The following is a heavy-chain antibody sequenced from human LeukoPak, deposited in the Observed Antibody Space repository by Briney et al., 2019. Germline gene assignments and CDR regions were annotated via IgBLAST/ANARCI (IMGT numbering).Heavy chain of an antibody. CDR3: ARGVMSSGCYYMDV. Sequence: PSETLSLTCTVSGGSISSYYWSWIRQPAGKGLEWIGRIYTSGSTNYNPSLKSRVPMSVDTSKNQFSLKLSSVTAADTAVYYCARGVMSSGCYYMDVWGKGTTVTISS. V-gene: IGHV4-4*07. J-gene: IGHJ6*03. D-gene: IGHD6-19*01. CDR1: GGSISSYY. CDR2: IYTSGST.